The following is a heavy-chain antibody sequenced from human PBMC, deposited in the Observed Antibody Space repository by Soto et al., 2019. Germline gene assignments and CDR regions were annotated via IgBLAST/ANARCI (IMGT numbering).Heavy chain of an antibody. CDR2: IVVGSGNT. J-gene: IGHJ5*02. D-gene: IGHD1-26*01. CDR3: AAYIIVGAGPLFDP. Sequence: SVKVSCKASGFTFTSSAMQWVRQARGQRLEWIGWIVVGSGNTNYAQKFQERVTITRDMSTSTAYMELSSLRSEDTAVYYCAAYIIVGAGPLFDPCGQGTLVTVSS. V-gene: IGHV1-58*02. CDR1: GFTFTSSA.